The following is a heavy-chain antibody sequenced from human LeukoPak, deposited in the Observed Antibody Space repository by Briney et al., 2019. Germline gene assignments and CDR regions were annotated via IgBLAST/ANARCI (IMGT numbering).Heavy chain of an antibody. Sequence: GGSLRLSCAASGFTFTDFAMNWVRQDPGKGLEWVSGIGGGGTNTDYADSVKGRFTISRDNSKNTLTLQMSSLRADDTAVYFCAKDARGYHRPIDHWGQGILVTVSS. J-gene: IGHJ4*02. CDR1: GFTFTDFA. D-gene: IGHD3-22*01. CDR2: IGGGGTNT. CDR3: AKDARGYHRPIDH. V-gene: IGHV3-23*01.